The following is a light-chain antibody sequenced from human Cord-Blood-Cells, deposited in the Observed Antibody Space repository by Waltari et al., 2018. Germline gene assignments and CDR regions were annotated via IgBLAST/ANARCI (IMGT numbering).Light chain of an antibody. CDR1: SGSVSTTYS. Sequence: QTVVTQEPSFSVSPGGTVPLTCGLSSGSVSTTYSPSWYPQTPGQAPRTLIYSTNTRSSGVPDRFSGSILGNKAALTITGAQADDESDYYCVLYMGSGISVFGGGTKLTVL. CDR2: STN. V-gene: IGLV8-61*01. J-gene: IGLJ3*02. CDR3: VLYMGSGISV.